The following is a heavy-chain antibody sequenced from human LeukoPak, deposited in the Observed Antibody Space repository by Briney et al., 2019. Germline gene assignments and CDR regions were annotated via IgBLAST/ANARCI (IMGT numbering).Heavy chain of an antibody. CDR3: ARDVVGYAFDY. CDR2: ISYDGSNK. CDR1: GFTFSSYT. D-gene: IGHD2-21*01. V-gene: IGHV3-30*04. J-gene: IGHJ4*02. Sequence: GSLRLSCVASGFTFSSYTMHWVRQAPGKGLEWVAVISYDGSNKYHAASVKGRFTISRDNSKNTLYLQMDSLRPEDTAVYYCARDVVGYAFDYWGQGTLVTVSS.